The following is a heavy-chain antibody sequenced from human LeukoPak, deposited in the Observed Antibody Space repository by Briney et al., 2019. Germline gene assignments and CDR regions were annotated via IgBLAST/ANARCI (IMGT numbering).Heavy chain of an antibody. CDR3: ARDLVTVTKGFDI. CDR2: ISYIGST. V-gene: IGHV4-59*11. J-gene: IGHJ3*02. Sequence: SETLSLTCAVSADSFSSHYWTWIRQAPGKGLEWIGYISYIGSTNYNPSLKSRVTVSIDTSKNQFSLKLSSVTAADTAVYYCARDLVTVTKGFDIWGQGTMVSVSS. CDR1: ADSFSSHY. D-gene: IGHD4-17*01.